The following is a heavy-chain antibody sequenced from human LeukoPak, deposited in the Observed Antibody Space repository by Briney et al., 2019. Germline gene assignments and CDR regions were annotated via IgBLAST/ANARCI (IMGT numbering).Heavy chain of an antibody. CDR3: ARGGTSRYDFIY. Sequence: GGSLRLSCAASRFTFSNSWMHWVRQAPGKGLVWVSHINSDGSSTSYADSVKGRFTISRDNAKNTLYLQMNSLRAEDTAVYYCARGGTSRYDFIYWGQGTLVPVSS. CDR2: INSDGSST. V-gene: IGHV3-74*01. J-gene: IGHJ4*02. CDR1: RFTFSNSW. D-gene: IGHD3-3*01.